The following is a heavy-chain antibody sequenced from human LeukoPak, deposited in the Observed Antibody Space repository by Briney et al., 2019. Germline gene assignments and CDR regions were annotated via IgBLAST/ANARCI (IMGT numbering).Heavy chain of an antibody. Sequence: PGGSLRLSRAASGFTFSSYAVGWVRQAPGKGLEWVSSISSSSSYIYYADSVKGRFTISRDNAKKSMYLQMNSLRAEDTAVYYCARPSNEGQWLVGQGVDYWGQGTLVTVSS. CDR2: ISSSSSYI. V-gene: IGHV3-21*01. CDR3: ARPSNEGQWLVGQGVDY. D-gene: IGHD6-19*01. J-gene: IGHJ4*02. CDR1: GFTFSSYA.